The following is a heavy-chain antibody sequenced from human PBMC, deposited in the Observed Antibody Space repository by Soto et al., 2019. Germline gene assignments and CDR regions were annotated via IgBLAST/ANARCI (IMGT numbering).Heavy chain of an antibody. D-gene: IGHD1-26*01. CDR3: ARDRVGATWYAFDL. J-gene: IGHJ3*01. V-gene: IGHV3-33*01. Sequence: GGSLRLSCAASGFTFSSYGMHWVRQAPGKGLEWVAVIWYDGSNKYYADSVKGRFTISRDNSKNTLYLQMNSLRAEDTAVYYCARDRVGATWYAFDLWGQGTMVTVSS. CDR2: IWYDGSNK. CDR1: GFTFSSYG.